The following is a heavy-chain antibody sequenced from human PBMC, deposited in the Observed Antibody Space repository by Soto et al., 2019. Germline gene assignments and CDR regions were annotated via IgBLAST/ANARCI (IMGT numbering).Heavy chain of an antibody. J-gene: IGHJ5*02. CDR1: GFPFNTYA. D-gene: IGHD3-10*01. Sequence: GGSLRLSCEASGFPFNTYAMTWFRQLPGMGLEWVSTTSIGGNTDFAESVRGRFSVSRDNSKNTLYLQMTNLRAEDAAIYFCAKDLRPGLVVPTKSGFDPWGQGTRVSVSS. CDR2: TSIGGNT. CDR3: AKDLRPGLVVPTKSGFDP. V-gene: IGHV3-23*01.